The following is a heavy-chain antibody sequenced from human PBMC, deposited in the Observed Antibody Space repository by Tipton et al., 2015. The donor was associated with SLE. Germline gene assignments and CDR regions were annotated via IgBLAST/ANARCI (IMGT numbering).Heavy chain of an antibody. V-gene: IGHV4-28*01. CDR2: MYYTGSA. CDR3: ARTNLQGSLVDWYFDL. J-gene: IGHJ2*01. CDR1: GYSISSGHY. Sequence: TLSLTCAVSGYSISSGHYWGWIRQPPGKGLEWIGYMYYTGSAHYNPSLRNRVTMSLDTSKNQFSLKLSSVTAADTAVYYCARTNLQGSLVDWYFDLWGRGTLVTVSS. D-gene: IGHD5-24*01.